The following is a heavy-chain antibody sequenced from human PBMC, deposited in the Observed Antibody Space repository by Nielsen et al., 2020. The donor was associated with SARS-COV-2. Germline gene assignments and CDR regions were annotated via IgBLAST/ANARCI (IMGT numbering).Heavy chain of an antibody. V-gene: IGHV3-21*01. CDR1: GFTFSSYS. CDR2: ISSSSSYK. D-gene: IGHD3-16*01. CDR3: AREGGLSVDYYYYGMDV. J-gene: IGHJ6*02. Sequence: GGSLRLSCAASGFTFSSYSMNWVRQAPGKGLEWVSSISSSSSYKYYADSVKGRFTISRDNAKNSLYLQMNSLRAEDTAVYYCAREGGLSVDYYYYGMDVWGQGTTVTVSS.